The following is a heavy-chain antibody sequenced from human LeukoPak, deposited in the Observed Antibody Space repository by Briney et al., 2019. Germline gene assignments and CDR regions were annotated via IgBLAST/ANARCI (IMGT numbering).Heavy chain of an antibody. CDR2: INPSGGST. CDR1: GYTFTSYY. D-gene: IGHD3-3*01. V-gene: IGHV1-46*01. CDR3: ARAYYDFWSGYYLDQYYFDY. J-gene: IGHJ4*02. Sequence: ASVKVSCKASGYTFTSYYMHWVRQAPGQGLEWMGIINPSGGSTSYAQKFQGGVTMTRDMSTSTVYMELSSLRSEDTAVYYCARAYYDFWSGYYLDQYYFDYWGQGTLVTVSS.